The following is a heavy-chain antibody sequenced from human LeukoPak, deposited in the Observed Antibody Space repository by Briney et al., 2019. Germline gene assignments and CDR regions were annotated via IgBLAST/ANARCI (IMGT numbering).Heavy chain of an antibody. J-gene: IGHJ4*02. CDR1: GYSISSGYY. CDR2: IYHDGNA. Sequence: SETLSLTCSVSGYSISSGYYWGWIRQPPGKGLEWIGNIYHDGNAYYNPSLKSRVTISVDTSKNQFSLRLSSVTAADTAVYYCARFFRTVWELPYYWGPGTLVTVSS. D-gene: IGHD1-26*01. V-gene: IGHV4-38-2*02. CDR3: ARFFRTVWELPYY.